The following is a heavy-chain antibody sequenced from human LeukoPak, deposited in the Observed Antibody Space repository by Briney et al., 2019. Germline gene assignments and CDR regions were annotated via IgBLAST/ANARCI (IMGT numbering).Heavy chain of an antibody. CDR1: GGSFSGYY. J-gene: IGHJ4*02. Sequence: KTSETLSLTCAVYGGSFSGYYWSWIRQPPGKGLEWIGEINHSGSTNYNPSLKSRVTISVDTSKNQFSLKLSSVTAADTAVYYCARVEEWGLRASSFSLAFDYWGQGTLVTVSS. CDR2: INHSGST. V-gene: IGHV4-34*01. CDR3: ARVEEWGLRASSFSLAFDY. D-gene: IGHD2-8*01.